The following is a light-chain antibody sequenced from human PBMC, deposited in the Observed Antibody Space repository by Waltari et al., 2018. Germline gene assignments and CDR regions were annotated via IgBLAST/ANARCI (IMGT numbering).Light chain of an antibody. CDR1: QSVSSN. CDR2: GAS. CDR3: QQYNSWPPRYT. Sequence: EIVLTQSPATLSVSPGERATLSCRASQSVSSNLAWYQHKPAQPPRLLIYGASTRATGIPARFNGSGSGTEFTLTISSLQSEDFAVYYCQQYNSWPPRYTFGQGTNLESK. J-gene: IGKJ2*01. V-gene: IGKV3-15*01.